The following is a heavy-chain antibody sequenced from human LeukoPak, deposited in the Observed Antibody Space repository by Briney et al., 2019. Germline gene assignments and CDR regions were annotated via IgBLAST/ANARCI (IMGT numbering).Heavy chain of an antibody. D-gene: IGHD4-17*01. CDR3: ARGPDGDHSWWFDP. V-gene: IGHV3-53*01. Sequence: GGSLRLSCAASGLTVSSNYMSWVRQAPGKGLEWVSVIYSGGSTYYADSVKGRFTISRDNSKNTLYLQMNSLRAEDTAVYYCARGPDGDHSWWFDPWGQGTLVTVSS. CDR2: IYSGGST. J-gene: IGHJ5*02. CDR1: GLTVSSNY.